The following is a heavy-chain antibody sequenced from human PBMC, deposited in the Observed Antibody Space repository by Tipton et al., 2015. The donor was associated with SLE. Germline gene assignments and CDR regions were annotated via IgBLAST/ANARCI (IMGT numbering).Heavy chain of an antibody. J-gene: IGHJ4*02. CDR1: GGSISSSSSY. V-gene: IGHV4-39*07. Sequence: TLSLTCTVSGGSISSSSSYWGWIRQPPGKGLEWIGSIYYSGSTYYNPSLKSRGTISVDTSKNQFSLKLSSVTAADTAVYYCATSHERHSSGCTFDYWGQGTLVTVSS. CDR2: IYYSGST. CDR3: ATSHERHSSGCTFDY. D-gene: IGHD6-19*01.